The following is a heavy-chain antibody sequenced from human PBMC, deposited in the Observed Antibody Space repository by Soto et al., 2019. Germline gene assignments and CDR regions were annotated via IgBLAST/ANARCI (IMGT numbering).Heavy chain of an antibody. V-gene: IGHV3-64D*06. D-gene: IGHD4-17*01. Sequence: HPRGSLRLYCSASVFTFSSYAMHWVRQAPGKGLEYVSAISSNGGSTYYADSVKGRFTISRDNSKNTLYLQMSSLRAEDTAVYYCVKDPPDYGDRIDYWGQGTLVTVSS. CDR1: VFTFSSYA. CDR2: ISSNGGST. CDR3: VKDPPDYGDRIDY. J-gene: IGHJ4*02.